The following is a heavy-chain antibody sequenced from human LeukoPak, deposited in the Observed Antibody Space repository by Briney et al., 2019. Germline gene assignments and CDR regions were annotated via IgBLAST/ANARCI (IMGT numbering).Heavy chain of an antibody. CDR3: AGGDRNGWYFDY. J-gene: IGHJ4*02. V-gene: IGHV3-20*04. CDR1: GILFYDHG. Sequence: PGGSLRLSCAASGILFYDHGMSWVRQAPGKGLEWVSGINWNGGSTGYADSVKGRFTISGDNAKNSLYLQMNSLRAEDTALYYCAGGDRNGWYFDYWGQGTLVTVSS. CDR2: INWNGGST. D-gene: IGHD2-8*01.